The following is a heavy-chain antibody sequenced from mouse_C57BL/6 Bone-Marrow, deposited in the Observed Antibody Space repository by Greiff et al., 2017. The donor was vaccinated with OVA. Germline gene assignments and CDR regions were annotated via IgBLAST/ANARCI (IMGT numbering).Heavy chain of an antibody. D-gene: IGHD1-1*02. CDR2: IRNKANGYTT. V-gene: IGHV7-3*01. CDR3: ARYRGGYYAMDY. J-gene: IGHJ4*01. Sequence: EVQGVESGGGLVQPGGSLSLSCAASGFTFTDYYMSWVRQPPGKALEWLGFIRNKANGYTTEYSASVKGRFTISRDNSQSILYLQMKVLRAEDSATYYCARYRGGYYAMDYWGQGTSVTVSS. CDR1: GFTFTDYY.